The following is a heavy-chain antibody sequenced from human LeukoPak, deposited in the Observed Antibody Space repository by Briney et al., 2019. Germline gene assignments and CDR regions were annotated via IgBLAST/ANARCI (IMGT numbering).Heavy chain of an antibody. Sequence: ASVKVSCKASGYTFTSYGISWVRQAPGQGLEWMGWISTYNGNTNYAQKLHGRVTRTTDTSTSTAYMDPRSLRSDDTAVYYCARDNGGGGYSYGSNFDYWGQGTLVTVSS. V-gene: IGHV1-18*01. J-gene: IGHJ4*02. CDR2: ISTYNGNT. CDR1: GYTFTSYG. D-gene: IGHD5-18*01. CDR3: ARDNGGGGYSYGSNFDY.